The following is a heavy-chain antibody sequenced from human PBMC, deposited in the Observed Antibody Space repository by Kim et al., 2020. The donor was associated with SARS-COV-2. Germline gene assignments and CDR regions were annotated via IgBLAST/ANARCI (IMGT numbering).Heavy chain of an antibody. D-gene: IGHD2-15*01. Sequence: GGSLRRSCAASGFTFSNAWMSWVRQAPGKGLEWVGRIKSKTDGGTTDYAAPVKGRFTISRDDSKNTLYLQMNSLKTEDTAVYYCTTIVVVVAATLGIDYWGQGTLVTVSS. CDR2: IKSKTDGGTT. J-gene: IGHJ4*02. V-gene: IGHV3-15*01. CDR3: TTIVVVVAATLGIDY. CDR1: GFTFSNAW.